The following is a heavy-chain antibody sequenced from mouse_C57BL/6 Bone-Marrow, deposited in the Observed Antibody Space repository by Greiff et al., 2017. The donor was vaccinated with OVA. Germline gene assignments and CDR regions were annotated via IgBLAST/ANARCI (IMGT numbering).Heavy chain of an antibody. D-gene: IGHD1-1*01. CDR3: ARDDGLYYGSSYDYWYFDV. CDR2: INYDGSST. CDR1: GFTFSDYY. Sequence: EVMLVESEGGLVQPGSSMKLSCTASGFTFSDYYMAWVRQVPEKGLEWVANINYDGSSTYYLDSLKSRFIISRDNAKNILYLQMSSLKSEDTATYYCARDDGLYYGSSYDYWYFDVWGTGTTVTVSS. V-gene: IGHV5-16*01. J-gene: IGHJ1*03.